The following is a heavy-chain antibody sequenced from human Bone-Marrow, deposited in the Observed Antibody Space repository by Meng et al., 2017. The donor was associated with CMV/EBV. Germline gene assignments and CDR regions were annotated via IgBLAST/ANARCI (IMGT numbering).Heavy chain of an antibody. CDR3: ARADPLVVPGRFDY. V-gene: IGHV3-21*01. J-gene: IGHJ4*02. D-gene: IGHD2-2*01. Sequence: GESLKISCAASGFTFSSYSMNWVRQAPGKGLEWVSSISSSSSYIYYADSVKGRFTIYRDNAKNSLYLQMNSLRAEDTAVYYCARADPLVVPGRFDYWGQGTLVTVSS. CDR2: ISSSSSYI. CDR1: GFTFSSYS.